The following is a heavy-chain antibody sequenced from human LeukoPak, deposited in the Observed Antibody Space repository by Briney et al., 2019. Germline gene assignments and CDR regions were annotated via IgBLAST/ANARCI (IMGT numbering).Heavy chain of an antibody. J-gene: IGHJ6*02. Sequence: ASVKVSCKASGYTFTSYGISWVRQAPGQGLEWMGWISAYNGNTNYAQKLQGRVTMTTDTSTSTAYMELRSLRSDDTAVYYCARGGYCSGGSCYYYYYYGMDVWGQGTTVTVS. CDR2: ISAYNGNT. CDR1: GYTFTSYG. CDR3: ARGGYCSGGSCYYYYYYGMDV. V-gene: IGHV1-18*01. D-gene: IGHD2-15*01.